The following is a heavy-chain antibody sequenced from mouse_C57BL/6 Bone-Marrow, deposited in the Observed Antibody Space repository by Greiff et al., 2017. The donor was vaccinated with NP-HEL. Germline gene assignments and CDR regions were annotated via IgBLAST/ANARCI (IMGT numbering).Heavy chain of an antibody. D-gene: IGHD1-1*01. Sequence: VQLQQPGAELVKPGASVKMSCKASGYTFTTYPIEWMKQNHGKSLEWIGNFHPYNDDTKYNEKFKGKATLTVEKSSSTVYLELSRLTSDDSAVYYCARWDYGSSYAMDYWGQVTSVTVSS. V-gene: IGHV1-47*01. CDR1: GYTFTTYP. CDR2: FHPYNDDT. CDR3: ARWDYGSSYAMDY. J-gene: IGHJ4*01.